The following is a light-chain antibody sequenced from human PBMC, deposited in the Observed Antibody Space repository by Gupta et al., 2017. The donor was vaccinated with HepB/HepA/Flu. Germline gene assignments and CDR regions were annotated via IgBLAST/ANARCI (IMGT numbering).Light chain of an antibody. CDR3: QQYDNWPPWT. J-gene: IGKJ1*01. V-gene: IGKV3-15*01. CDR2: GAS. Sequence: EVVLTQSPATLSVSPGEGATFSCRASQSVSRNLAWYQQRPGQAPRLLIYGASTRATGIPARFSGSGSGTEFTLTINSLQSEDFAVYYCQQYDNWPPWTFGQGTKVEIK. CDR1: QSVSRN.